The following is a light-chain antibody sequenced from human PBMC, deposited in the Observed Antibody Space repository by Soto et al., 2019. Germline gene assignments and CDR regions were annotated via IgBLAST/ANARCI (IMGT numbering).Light chain of an antibody. J-gene: IGKJ1*01. CDR2: GAS. CDR3: QQYNAWWT. Sequence: EVVMTQSPATLSVSPGARATLSCRASQSVNTNLAWYQQKPGQAPRLLIYGASTRATGISARFIGSGSGTEFPPTISSLQSEYFADYYCQQYNAWWTFGQGTKVEI. V-gene: IGKV3-15*01. CDR1: QSVNTN.